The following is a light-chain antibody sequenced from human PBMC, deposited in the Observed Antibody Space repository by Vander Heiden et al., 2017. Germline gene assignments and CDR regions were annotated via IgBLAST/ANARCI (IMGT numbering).Light chain of an antibody. Sequence: SYELTQPPPVPVSPGQTASITCSGDKLGDKYACWYQQKPGQSPVLVVYQDSKPPSGVPERFSGSNTGNTATLTIGGTQAMDEADYYCQAWDSSTGVFGGGTKLTVL. V-gene: IGLV3-1*01. CDR3: QAWDSSTGV. J-gene: IGLJ3*02. CDR1: KLGDKY. CDR2: QDS.